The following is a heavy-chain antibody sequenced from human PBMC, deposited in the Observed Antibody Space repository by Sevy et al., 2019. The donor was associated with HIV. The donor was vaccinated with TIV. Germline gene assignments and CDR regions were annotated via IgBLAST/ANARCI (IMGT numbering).Heavy chain of an antibody. V-gene: IGHV3-11*01. CDR2: ITSNGNTI. CDR3: ESSLLVDGRWGPSYGMDV. CDR1: GFIFSDRY. Sequence: GGSLRLSCAASGFIFSDRYMNWIRQAPGKGLEWIAYITSNGNTIYYADSVKGRFTISRDNAMNELFLQMNSLRAEDTAVYYCESSLLVDGRWGPSYGMDVWGQGTTVTVSS. D-gene: IGHD3-16*01. J-gene: IGHJ6*02.